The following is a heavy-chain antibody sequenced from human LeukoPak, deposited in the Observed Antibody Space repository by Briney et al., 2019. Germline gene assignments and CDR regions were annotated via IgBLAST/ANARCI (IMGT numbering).Heavy chain of an antibody. CDR1: VFTPGSYK. D-gene: IGHD3-10*02. CDR3: AELGITMIGGV. V-gene: IGHV3-48*03. CDR2: ISSSGSTI. J-gene: IGHJ6*04. Sequence: GGAPRLSCAASVFTPGSYKINWVRQPPGKGLEGVSYISSSGSTIYYADSVKGRFTISRDNAKNSLYLQMNSLRAEDTAVYYCAELGITMIGGVWGKGTTVTISS.